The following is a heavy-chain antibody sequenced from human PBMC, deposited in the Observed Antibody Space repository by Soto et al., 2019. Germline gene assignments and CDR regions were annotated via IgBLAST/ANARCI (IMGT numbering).Heavy chain of an antibody. D-gene: IGHD5-18*01. CDR3: ARGRGYGFGIDY. CDR2: INHSGST. CDR1: GGSFSGYY. V-gene: IGHV4-34*01. J-gene: IGHJ4*02. Sequence: SETLSLTCAVYGGSFSGYYWSWIRQPPGKGLEWIGEINHSGSTNYNPSLNNRVTISVDTSKNMFSLRLSAVTAADTAVYYCARGRGYGFGIDYWGQGIVVTVSS.